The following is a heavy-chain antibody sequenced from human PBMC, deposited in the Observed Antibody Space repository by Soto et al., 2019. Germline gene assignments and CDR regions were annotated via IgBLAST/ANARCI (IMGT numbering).Heavy chain of an antibody. D-gene: IGHD4-17*01. CDR1: GYSFTSYW. V-gene: IGHV5-10-1*01. CDR3: ARLGTVTTHYYYYMDV. J-gene: IGHJ6*03. CDR2: IDPSDSYT. Sequence: PGESLKISCKGSGYSFTSYWISWVRQMPGKGLEWMGRIDPSDSYTNYSPSFQGHVTISADKSISTAYLQWSSLKASDTAMYYCARLGTVTTHYYYYMDVWGKGTTVTVS.